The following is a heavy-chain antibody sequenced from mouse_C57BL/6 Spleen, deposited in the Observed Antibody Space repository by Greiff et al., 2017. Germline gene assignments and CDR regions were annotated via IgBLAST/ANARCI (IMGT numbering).Heavy chain of an antibody. D-gene: IGHD1-1*01. CDR1: GFSLTSYG. V-gene: IGHV2-6-1*01. CDR3: ARHGYYGSSSYYAMDY. CDR2: IWSDGST. Sequence: QVQLQQSGPGLVAPSQSLSITCTVSGFSLTSYGVHWVRQPPGKGLEWLVVIWSDGSTTYNSALKSRLSISKDNSKSQVFLKMNSLQTDDTAMYYCARHGYYGSSSYYAMDYWGQGTSVTVSS. J-gene: IGHJ4*01.